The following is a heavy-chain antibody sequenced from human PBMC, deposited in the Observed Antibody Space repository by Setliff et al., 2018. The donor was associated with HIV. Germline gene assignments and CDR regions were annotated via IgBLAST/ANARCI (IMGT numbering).Heavy chain of an antibody. CDR1: GYTFTSYD. CDR3: ARGDTPMVIWGDYFDY. CDR2: MNPNSGNT. J-gene: IGHJ4*02. V-gene: IGHV1-8*03. Sequence: ASVKVSCKASGYTFTSYDIHWLRQATGQGLEWMGWMNPNSGNTGYAQKFQGRVTITRKTSISTAFMELSSLRSEDTAVYYCARGDTPMVIWGDYFDYWGQGTLVTVSS. D-gene: IGHD5-18*01.